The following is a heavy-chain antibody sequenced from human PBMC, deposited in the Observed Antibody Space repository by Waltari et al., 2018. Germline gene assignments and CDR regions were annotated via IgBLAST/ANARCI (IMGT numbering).Heavy chain of an antibody. Sequence: QVQLQESGPGLVKPSETLSLTCTVSGGSISSYYWRWIRQPPGKGLEWIGYIYYSGSTNYNPALKSRVTRSVDTSKNQFALKLSSVTAADTAVYYCARWSLYGGNWRDWYFDLWGRGTLVTVSS. V-gene: IGHV4-59*01. CDR3: ARWSLYGGNWRDWYFDL. D-gene: IGHD2-15*01. CDR2: IYYSGST. J-gene: IGHJ2*01. CDR1: GGSISSYY.